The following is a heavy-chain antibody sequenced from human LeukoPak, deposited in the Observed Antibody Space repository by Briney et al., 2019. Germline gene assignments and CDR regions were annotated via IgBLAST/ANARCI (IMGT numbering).Heavy chain of an antibody. J-gene: IGHJ6*03. D-gene: IGHD3-10*01. Sequence: PGGSLRLSCAASGFTFSSYAMNWVRQAPGKGLEWVSYISSSSSYIYYADSVKGRFTISRDNAKNSLYLQMNSLRAEGTAVYYCASLHGLWFGEDYYMDVWGKGTTVTVSS. CDR1: GFTFSSYA. CDR2: ISSSSSYI. CDR3: ASLHGLWFGEDYYMDV. V-gene: IGHV3-21*05.